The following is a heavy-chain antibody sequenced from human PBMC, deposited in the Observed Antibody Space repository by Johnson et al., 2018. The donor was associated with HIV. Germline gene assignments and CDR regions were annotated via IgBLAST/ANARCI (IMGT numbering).Heavy chain of an antibody. CDR1: GFTFSSYA. Sequence: QVQLVESGGGVVQPWRSLRLSCAASGFTFSSYAMHWVRQAPGKGLEWVAVIYSGGTTNYADSVKGRFTISRDNSKNTLYLQMNSLRADDTAVYYCARDPSRSPGAFDIWVQGTMVTVSS. V-gene: IGHV3-30*14. CDR2: IYSGGTT. CDR3: ARDPSRSPGAFDI. J-gene: IGHJ3*02.